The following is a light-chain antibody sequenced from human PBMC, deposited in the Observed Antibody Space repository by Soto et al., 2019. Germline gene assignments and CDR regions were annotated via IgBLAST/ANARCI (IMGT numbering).Light chain of an antibody. Sequence: ESVLTQSPGTLSLSPGERATLSCRASQSVSINYLAWYQQKPGQAPRLLIYGASTRASGIPDRFSGSGSGKDFTLTISRLEPEDSAVYYCQQYGSSPTWTFGKGTKV. CDR2: GAS. J-gene: IGKJ1*01. CDR3: QQYGSSPTWT. CDR1: QSVSINY. V-gene: IGKV3-20*01.